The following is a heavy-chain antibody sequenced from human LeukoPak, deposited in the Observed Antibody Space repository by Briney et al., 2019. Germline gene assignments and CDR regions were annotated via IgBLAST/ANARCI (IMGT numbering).Heavy chain of an antibody. D-gene: IGHD5-12*01. Sequence: ASVKVSCKASGYTFTSYPISWVRQAPGQGLEWMGGIIPIFGTANYAQKFQGRVTITADESTSTAYMELSSLRSEDTAVYYCARSPGPVDIVATVVGNLQYWGQGTLVTVSS. V-gene: IGHV1-69*13. CDR3: ARSPGPVDIVATVVGNLQY. CDR2: IIPIFGTA. CDR1: GYTFTSYP. J-gene: IGHJ4*02.